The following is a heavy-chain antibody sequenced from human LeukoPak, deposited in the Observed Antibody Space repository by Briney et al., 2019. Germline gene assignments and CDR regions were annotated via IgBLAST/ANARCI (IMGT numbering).Heavy chain of an antibody. Sequence: ASVKVSCKVSGYTHSELSMHWVRQAPGKGLEWMGGFDPEDGETVYAQKFQGRLTMTEDTSTDTAYMELSSLRSDDTAVYYCATDPVGYCTANGCYSVDYWGQGTLVTVSS. V-gene: IGHV1-24*01. CDR2: FDPEDGET. J-gene: IGHJ4*02. CDR3: ATDPVGYCTANGCYSVDY. D-gene: IGHD2-15*01. CDR1: GYTHSELS.